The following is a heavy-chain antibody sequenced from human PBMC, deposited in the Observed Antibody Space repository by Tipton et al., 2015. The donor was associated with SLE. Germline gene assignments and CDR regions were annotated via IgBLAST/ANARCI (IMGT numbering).Heavy chain of an antibody. V-gene: IGHV3-53*01. CDR1: GFTFSSYY. CDR2: IYTAGDT. J-gene: IGHJ4*02. Sequence: SLRLSCAASGFTFSSYYMGWVRQAPGKGLEWVSVIYTAGDTYYADSVKGRFTISRDNTKNTLYLQMNSLRPEDTAVYYCARESFPGVGWYSKGYWGQGTLVSVSS. CDR3: ARESFPGVGWYSKGY. D-gene: IGHD6-19*01.